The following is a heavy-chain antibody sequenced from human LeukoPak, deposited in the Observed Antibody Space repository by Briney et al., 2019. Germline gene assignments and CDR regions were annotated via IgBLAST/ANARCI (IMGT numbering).Heavy chain of an antibody. V-gene: IGHV3-53*01. D-gene: IGHD2-2*01. CDR1: GFTVSSNE. CDR3: ARAGRPYQLPYFDY. J-gene: IGHJ4*02. CDR2: IYSGGST. Sequence: PGGSLRLSCAASGFTVSSNEMSWVRQAPGKGLEWVSVIYSGGSTYYADSAKGRFTISRDNSKNTLYLQMNSLRAEDTAVYYCARAGRPYQLPYFDYWGQGTLVTVSS.